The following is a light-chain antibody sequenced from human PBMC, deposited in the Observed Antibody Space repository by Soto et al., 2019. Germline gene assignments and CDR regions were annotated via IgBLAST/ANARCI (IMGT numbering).Light chain of an antibody. Sequence: ESVLTQSPGTLSLSPGERATLSCRASQSVSNNYLAWYQQKPGQAPRLLIYGASTRATGIPDRFSGSGSGTDFTLTISRLEPEDSAVYYRQQYGSSPTWAFGQGTKVDIK. CDR2: GAS. J-gene: IGKJ1*01. CDR3: QQYGSSPTWA. CDR1: QSVSNNY. V-gene: IGKV3-20*01.